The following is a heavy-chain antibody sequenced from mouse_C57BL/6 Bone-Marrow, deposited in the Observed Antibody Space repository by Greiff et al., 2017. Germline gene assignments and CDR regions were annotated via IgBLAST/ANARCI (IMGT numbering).Heavy chain of an antibody. CDR1: GYTFTSYW. J-gene: IGHJ2*01. CDR2: IDPSASCT. CDR3: ADSSRYDDFVY. V-gene: IGHV1-69*01. D-gene: IGHD2-14*01. Sequence: QVQLQQPGAELVMPGASVKLSCKASGYTFTSYWMHWVKQRPGQGLEWIGEIDPSASCTNSNQKFKGKSTLTVDKSSSTAYMQRSSLTSDDCAVCYWADSSRYDDFVYWGQGTTLTVSS.